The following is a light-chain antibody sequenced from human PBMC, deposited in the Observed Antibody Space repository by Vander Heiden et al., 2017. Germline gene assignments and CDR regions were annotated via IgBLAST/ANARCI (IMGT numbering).Light chain of an antibody. J-gene: IGLJ1*01. V-gene: IGLV1-44*01. CDR1: CSNIGRNS. Sequence: QSVLTQPPSASGTPGQRVTISCSGSCSNIGRNSVDWYPQLPGTAPRLPIHKGGLRPAGVPARISGSKSGTSASPAHHGLPSWDEADYYCGTWDDTLNGPYVFGGGTKVTVL. CDR2: KGG. CDR3: GTWDDTLNGPYV.